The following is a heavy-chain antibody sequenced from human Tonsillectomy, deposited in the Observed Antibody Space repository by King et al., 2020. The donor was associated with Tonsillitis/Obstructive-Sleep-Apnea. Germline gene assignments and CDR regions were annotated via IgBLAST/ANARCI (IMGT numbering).Heavy chain of an antibody. CDR1: GYTFKSYG. CDR2: ISALNGNT. V-gene: IGHV1-18*01. CDR3: ARDDILTGILSY. Sequence: QLVQSGAEVKKPGASVKVSCKASGYTFKSYGISWVRQAPGQGLEWMGWISALNGNTNYAQKFQGRVAMTTDTSTAAYMELRSLRSDDTAVYYCARDDILTGILSYWGQGTLVIVPS. D-gene: IGHD3-9*01. J-gene: IGHJ4*02.